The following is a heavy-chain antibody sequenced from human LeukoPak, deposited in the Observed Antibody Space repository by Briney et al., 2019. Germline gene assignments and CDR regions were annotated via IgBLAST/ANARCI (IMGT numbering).Heavy chain of an antibody. CDR3: ARHTAMVLYYGMDV. CDR2: IKQDGSEK. D-gene: IGHD5-18*01. Sequence: PGGSLRLSCAASGFTFSSYWMSWVRQAPGKGLEWVANIKQDGSEKNYVDSVKGRFTISRDNAKNSLYLQMNSLRAEDTAVYYCARHTAMVLYYGMDVWGQGTTVTVSS. V-gene: IGHV3-7*01. CDR1: GFTFSSYW. J-gene: IGHJ6*02.